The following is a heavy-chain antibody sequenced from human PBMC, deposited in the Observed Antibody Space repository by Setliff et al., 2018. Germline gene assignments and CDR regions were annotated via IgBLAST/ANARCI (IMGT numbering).Heavy chain of an antibody. CDR3: ARGWAGYCSGGSCGEWFDP. D-gene: IGHD2-15*01. CDR1: GYTFTSYA. V-gene: IGHV1-3*01. Sequence: ASVKVSCKASGYTFTSYAMHWVRQAPGQRLEWMGWINAGNGNTGYAQKFQGRVTMTRNTSISTAYMELSSLRSEDTAVYYCARGWAGYCSGGSCGEWFDPWGQGTLVTVSS. CDR2: INAGNGNT. J-gene: IGHJ5*02.